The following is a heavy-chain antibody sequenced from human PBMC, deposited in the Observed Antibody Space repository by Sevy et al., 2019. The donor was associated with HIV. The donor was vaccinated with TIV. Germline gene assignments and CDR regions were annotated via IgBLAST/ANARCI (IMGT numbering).Heavy chain of an antibody. D-gene: IGHD2-21*02. J-gene: IGHJ4*02. V-gene: IGHV3-30-3*01. Sequence: GGSLRLSCAASGFTFSNYDMHWVRQAPGKGLEWVAVISHDGNYKNYADSVKVRFTMSRDDFKNTPYLQMSSLRPEDTAVYFCARLFSCGGDCYYLDYWGQGALVTVSS. CDR3: ARLFSCGGDCYYLDY. CDR2: ISHDGNYK. CDR1: GFTFSNYD.